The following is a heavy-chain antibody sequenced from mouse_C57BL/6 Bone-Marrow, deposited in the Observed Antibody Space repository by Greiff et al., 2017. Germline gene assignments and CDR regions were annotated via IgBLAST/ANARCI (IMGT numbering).Heavy chain of an antibody. Sequence: EVQLQQSGPELVKPGASVKISCKASGYSFTDYNMNWVKQSNGKSLEWIGVINPNYGTTSYNQKFKGKATLTVDQSSRTASMQLNSRTSEDSAVYYYARGYDYDYAMDYWGQGTSVTVSS. J-gene: IGHJ4*01. CDR2: INPNYGTT. V-gene: IGHV1-39*01. CDR1: GYSFTDYN. D-gene: IGHD2-4*01. CDR3: ARGYDYDYAMDY.